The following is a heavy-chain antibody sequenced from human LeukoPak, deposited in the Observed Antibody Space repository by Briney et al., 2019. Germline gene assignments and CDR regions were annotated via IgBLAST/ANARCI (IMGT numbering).Heavy chain of an antibody. CDR2: INPNSGGT. J-gene: IGHJ4*02. CDR3: ASPYYGSGSYYSH. V-gene: IGHV1-2*02. CDR1: GYTFTGYY. Sequence: GASVKVSCKASGYTFTGYYMHWVRQAPGQGLEWMGWINPNSGGTNYAQKFQGRVTMTRDTSISTAYMELSRLRSDDTAVYYCASPYYGSGSYYSHWGQGTLVTVSS. D-gene: IGHD3-10*01.